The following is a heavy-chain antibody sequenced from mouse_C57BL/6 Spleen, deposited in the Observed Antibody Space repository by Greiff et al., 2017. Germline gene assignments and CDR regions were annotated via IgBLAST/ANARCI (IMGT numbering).Heavy chain of an antibody. CDR1: GYTFTSYW. CDR2: IDPSDSYT. J-gene: IGHJ2*01. V-gene: IGHV1-59*01. CDR3: ARRNYYGLDD. D-gene: IGHD1-2*01. Sequence: VQLQQPGAELVRPGTSVKLSCKASGYTFTSYWMHWVKQRPGQGLEWIGVIDPSDSYTNYNQKFKGKATLTVDTSSSTAYMQLSSLTSEDSAVYYGARRNYYGLDDWGQGTTLTVSS.